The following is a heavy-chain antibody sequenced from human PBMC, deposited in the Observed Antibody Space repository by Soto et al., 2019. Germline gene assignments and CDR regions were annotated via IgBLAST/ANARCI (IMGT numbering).Heavy chain of an antibody. V-gene: IGHV1-3*01. J-gene: IGHJ5*02. Sequence: QVQLVQSGAEVKKPGASVKVACKASGYTFSSYGMHWVRQAPGQRLEWVGWINAGNGNTKYSEEFQGRVTITTDTSESTAYMEVSSLRSEDTAVYYCARDQGYSSSWGQGTLVTVSS. D-gene: IGHD6-13*01. CDR1: GYTFSSYG. CDR2: INAGNGNT. CDR3: ARDQGYSSS.